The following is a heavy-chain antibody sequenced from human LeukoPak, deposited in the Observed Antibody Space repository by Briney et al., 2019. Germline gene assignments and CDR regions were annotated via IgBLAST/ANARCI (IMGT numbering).Heavy chain of an antibody. V-gene: IGHV4-30-2*01. J-gene: IGHJ2*01. CDR3: ARGPPESYWYFDL. CDR1: GGSISSGGYS. Sequence: SETLSLTCAVSGGSISSGGYSWSSIRQPPGKGLEWIGYIYHSGSTYYNPSLKSRVTISVDRSKNQFSLNLSSVTAADTAVYYCARGPPESYWYFDLWGRGTLVTVSS. CDR2: IYHSGST.